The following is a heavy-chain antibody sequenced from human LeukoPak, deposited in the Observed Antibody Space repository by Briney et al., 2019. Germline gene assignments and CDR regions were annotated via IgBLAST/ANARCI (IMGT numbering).Heavy chain of an antibody. Sequence: PSETLSLTCAVYGGSFSGYYWSWLRQPPGKGLEWIGEINHSGSTNYNPSLKSRVTISVDTSKNQFSLKLSSVTAADTAVYYCARDDILTGYHYGMDVWGQGTTVTVSS. CDR1: GGSFSGYY. CDR2: INHSGST. CDR3: ARDDILTGYHYGMDV. J-gene: IGHJ6*02. V-gene: IGHV4-34*01. D-gene: IGHD3-9*01.